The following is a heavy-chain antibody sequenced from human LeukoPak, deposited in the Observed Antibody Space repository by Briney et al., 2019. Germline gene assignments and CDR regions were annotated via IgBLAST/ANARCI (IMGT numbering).Heavy chain of an antibody. Sequence: PGGSLRLSCAASGFIFNNSRMNWVRQAPGKGLEWVSYISSSSNTIYYADSVKGRFTISRDNAKNTLYLQMNSLRAEDTAVYYCAREFSFAMPNAFDIWGQGTMVTVSS. CDR2: ISSSSNTI. D-gene: IGHD2-2*01. J-gene: IGHJ3*02. CDR3: AREFSFAMPNAFDI. V-gene: IGHV3-48*01. CDR1: GFIFNNSR.